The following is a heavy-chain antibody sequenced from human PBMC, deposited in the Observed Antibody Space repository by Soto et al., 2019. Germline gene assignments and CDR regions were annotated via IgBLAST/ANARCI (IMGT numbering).Heavy chain of an antibody. Sequence: QLQLQESGPGLVKPSETLSLTCTVSGGSISSSSYYWGWIRQPPGKGLEWIGSIDYSGSTYYNPSLKSRVTISVDTSKNQFSLKLSSVTAADTAVYYCAREVRDYYYYYYMDVWGKGTTVTVSS. D-gene: IGHD3-10*01. CDR1: GGSISSSSYY. J-gene: IGHJ6*03. CDR2: IDYSGST. CDR3: AREVRDYYYYYYMDV. V-gene: IGHV4-39*01.